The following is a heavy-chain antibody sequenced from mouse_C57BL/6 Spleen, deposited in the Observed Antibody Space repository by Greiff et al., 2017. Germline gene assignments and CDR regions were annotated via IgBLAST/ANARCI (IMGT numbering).Heavy chain of an antibody. CDR1: GYTFTSYW. CDR3: ARNYGNPWYVDV. Sequence: QVQLQQPGAELVMPGASVKLSCKASGYTFTSYWMHWVKQRPGQGLEWIGEIDPSDSYTNYNQKFKGKSTFTVDKSSSTAYMQLSSLTSEDSAVYYCARNYGNPWYVDVWGTGTTVTVSS. CDR2: IDPSDSYT. D-gene: IGHD2-1*01. J-gene: IGHJ1*03. V-gene: IGHV1-69*01.